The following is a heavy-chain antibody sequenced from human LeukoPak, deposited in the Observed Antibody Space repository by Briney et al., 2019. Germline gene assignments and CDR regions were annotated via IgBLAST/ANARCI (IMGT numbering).Heavy chain of an antibody. J-gene: IGHJ5*02. CDR1: GYTLTELS. D-gene: IGHD6-19*01. CDR3: ATAVAVVNWFDP. CDR2: FDPEDGET. Sequence: GASVKVSCKVSGYTLTELSMHWVRQAPGKGLEWMGGFDPEDGETIYAQKFQGRVTMTEDTSTDTTYMEVSSLRSEDTAVYYCATAVAVVNWFDPWGQGTLVTVSS. V-gene: IGHV1-24*01.